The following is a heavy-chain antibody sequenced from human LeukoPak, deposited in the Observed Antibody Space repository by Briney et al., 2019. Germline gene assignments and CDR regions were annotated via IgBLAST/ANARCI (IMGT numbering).Heavy chain of an antibody. CDR1: GFTFSKVW. V-gene: IGHV3-15*01. D-gene: IGHD3-22*01. Sequence: AGGPLRLSCAASGFTFSKVWMSWVRQAPGKGLEWVGRIKSKTDGGTIDYAAPVKGRFTISRDDSKDTLFLQMNSLKTEDTAVYYCTTDLSELDDSGYYAKYFHHWGQGILVSVSS. CDR2: IKSKTDGGTI. CDR3: TTDLSELDDSGYYAKYFHH. J-gene: IGHJ1*01.